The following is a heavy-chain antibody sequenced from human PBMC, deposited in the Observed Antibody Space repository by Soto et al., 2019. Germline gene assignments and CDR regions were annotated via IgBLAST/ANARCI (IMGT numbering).Heavy chain of an antibody. CDR1: GYTFTSYY. J-gene: IGHJ6*02. V-gene: IGHV1-46*01. D-gene: IGHD6-13*01. CDR3: ARDPGLMRSSWWYYYGMDV. CDR2: INPSGGST. Sequence: ASVKVSCKASGYTFTSYYMHWVRQAPGQGLEWMGIINPSGGSTSYAQKFQGRVTMTRDTSTSTVYMELSSLRSEDTAVCYCARDPGLMRSSWWYYYGMDVWGQGTTVTVSS.